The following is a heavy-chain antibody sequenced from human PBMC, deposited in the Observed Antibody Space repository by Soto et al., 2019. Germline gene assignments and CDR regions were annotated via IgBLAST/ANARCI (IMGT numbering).Heavy chain of an antibody. D-gene: IGHD3-10*01. Sequence: KQSPTLSLTCAISGDSVSSNSAVWNWIRQSPSRGLEWLGRTYYRSTWHYDYAVSVKSRITINPDTSKNQFSLQLNSVTPEDTAVYYCARENTMVRGVINPLDYWGQGTLVTVSS. CDR2: TYYRSTWHY. J-gene: IGHJ4*02. CDR3: ARENTMVRGVINPLDY. CDR1: GDSVSSNSAV. V-gene: IGHV6-1*01.